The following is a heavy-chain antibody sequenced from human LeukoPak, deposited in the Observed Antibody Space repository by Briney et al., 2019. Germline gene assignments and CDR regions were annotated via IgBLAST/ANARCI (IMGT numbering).Heavy chain of an antibody. CDR3: ARDRAWAAGY. Sequence: GGSLRLSCVASGFTVSSNYMSWVRQAPGKGLEWVSVIYSGGSTYYADSVEGRFTISRDNSKNTLYLQMNSLRAEDTAVYYCARDRAWAAGYWGQGTLVTVSS. CDR1: GFTVSSNY. D-gene: IGHD2-15*01. CDR2: IYSGGST. V-gene: IGHV3-66*01. J-gene: IGHJ4*02.